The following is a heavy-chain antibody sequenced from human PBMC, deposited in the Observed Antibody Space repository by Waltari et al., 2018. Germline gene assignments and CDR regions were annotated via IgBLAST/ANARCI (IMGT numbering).Heavy chain of an antibody. J-gene: IGHJ4*02. Sequence: EVQLVESGGALIQPGGSLRLSCAASGFKVRYNSMSWVRQVPGKGPEWVSVIYATGDTYYADSVRGRFTISRDTSKNTVYLQMDSLGAADTAVYYCARAGLGSPSQWLQVLDSWGQGTLVTVSA. CDR2: IYATGDT. V-gene: IGHV3-53*01. CDR1: GFKVRYNS. CDR3: ARAGLGSPSQWLQVLDS. D-gene: IGHD6-19*01.